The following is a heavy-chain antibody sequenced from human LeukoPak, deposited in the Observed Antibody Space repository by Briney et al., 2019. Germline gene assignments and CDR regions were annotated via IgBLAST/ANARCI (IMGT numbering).Heavy chain of an antibody. CDR1: GGSISRSSYY. D-gene: IGHD6-13*01. CDR3: ARRTGIAAAGTHWDWFDP. Sequence: SETLSLTCTVSGGSISRSSYYWGWIRQPPGKGLEWIGSIHYSGSTYYNPSLKSRVTISVDTSKNQFSLKLSSVTAADTAVYYCARRTGIAAAGTHWDWFDPWGQGTLVTVSS. V-gene: IGHV4-39*01. J-gene: IGHJ5*02. CDR2: IHYSGST.